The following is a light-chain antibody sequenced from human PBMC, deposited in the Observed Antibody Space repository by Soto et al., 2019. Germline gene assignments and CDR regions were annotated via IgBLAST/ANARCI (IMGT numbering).Light chain of an antibody. Sequence: DIVLTQSPGTLSLSPGERGTLSCRASQSVSGSFLAWYQQKPGQAPRLLISDASNRATGIPDRFSGSGSGADFTLTISRLEPEDFAVYYCQQYGSSGTFGQGTKVDI. V-gene: IGKV3-20*01. CDR1: QSVSGSF. CDR3: QQYGSSGT. J-gene: IGKJ1*01. CDR2: DAS.